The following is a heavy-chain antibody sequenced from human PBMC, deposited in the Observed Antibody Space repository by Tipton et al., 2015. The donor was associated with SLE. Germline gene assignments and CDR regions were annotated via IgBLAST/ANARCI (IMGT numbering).Heavy chain of an antibody. CDR2: ISWDGGST. D-gene: IGHD6-13*01. V-gene: IGHV3-43*01. J-gene: IGHJ3*02. CDR1: GFTFDDYT. Sequence: SLRLSCAASGFTFDDYTMHWVRQAPGKGLEWVSLISWDGGSTYYADSVKGRFTISRDNSKNSLYLQMNSLRTEDTALYYCVKEGGSSSAFDIWGQGTMVTVSS. CDR3: VKEGGSSSAFDI.